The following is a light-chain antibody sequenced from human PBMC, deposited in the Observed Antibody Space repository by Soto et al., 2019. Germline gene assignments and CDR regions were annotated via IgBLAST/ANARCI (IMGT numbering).Light chain of an antibody. Sequence: QSALXQPASVSGPPGQSITISCTGTSSDVGGYNYVSWYQQHPGKAPKLMIYDVSNRPSGVSNRFSGSKSGNTASLTISGLQAEDEADYYCSSYTSSSTRVFGTGTKVTV. CDR2: DVS. CDR1: SSDVGGYNY. CDR3: SSYTSSSTRV. V-gene: IGLV2-14*01. J-gene: IGLJ1*01.